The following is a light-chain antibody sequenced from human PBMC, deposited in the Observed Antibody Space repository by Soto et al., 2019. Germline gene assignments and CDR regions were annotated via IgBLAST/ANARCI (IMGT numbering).Light chain of an antibody. V-gene: IGLV2-8*01. J-gene: IGLJ2*01. CDR3: SSYAGSNNFVV. CDR1: RGDVGGYNY. CDR2: EVS. Sequence: QSALAQPPSASGSPGQSVTISCTGTRGDVGGYNYVSWYQQHPGKAPKLMIYEVSKRPSGVPDRFSGSKSGTTASLTVAGLQAEDEGDYYCSSYAGSNNFVVFGGGTTLTVL.